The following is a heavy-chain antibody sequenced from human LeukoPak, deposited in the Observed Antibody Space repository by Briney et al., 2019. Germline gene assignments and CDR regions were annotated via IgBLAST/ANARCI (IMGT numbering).Heavy chain of an antibody. CDR1: DYTFTSYG. Sequence: ASVKVSCKASDYTFTSYGISWVRQAPGQGLEWMGWISAYNGNTNNTQKLQGRVTMTTDASTSTAYMELSSLRSEDTAVYYCARADDSSGEYYYYGMDVWGQGTTVTVSS. D-gene: IGHD6-6*01. V-gene: IGHV1-18*01. J-gene: IGHJ6*02. CDR2: ISAYNGNT. CDR3: ARADDSSGEYYYYGMDV.